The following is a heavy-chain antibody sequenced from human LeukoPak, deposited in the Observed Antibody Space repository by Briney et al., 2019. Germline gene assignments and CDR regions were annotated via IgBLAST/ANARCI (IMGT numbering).Heavy chain of an antibody. CDR2: IYSSGST. Sequence: GGSLRLSCAASGFTVSSNYMSWVRQPPGKGLEWVSVIYSSGSTYYADSVKGRFTISRDNSKNTLFLLMNSLRAEDTAVYYCASRPSSGWYNYWGQGTLVTVSS. CDR1: GFTVSSNY. CDR3: ASRPSSGWYNY. D-gene: IGHD6-19*01. V-gene: IGHV3-53*01. J-gene: IGHJ4*02.